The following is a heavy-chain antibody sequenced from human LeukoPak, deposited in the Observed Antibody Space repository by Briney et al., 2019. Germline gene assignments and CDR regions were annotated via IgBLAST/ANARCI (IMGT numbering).Heavy chain of an antibody. D-gene: IGHD6-6*01. Sequence: GGSLRLSCAVSGFTFGGFWMSWSRQAPGKGLEWVASINSDGSEGYYADVVKGRFTISRDNAKNSLYLQINSLRAEDAAVYYCARSSYSSSSSVWGQGTMVTVSS. CDR3: ARSSYSSSSSV. CDR2: INSDGSEG. CDR1: GFTFGGFW. J-gene: IGHJ3*01. V-gene: IGHV3-7*03.